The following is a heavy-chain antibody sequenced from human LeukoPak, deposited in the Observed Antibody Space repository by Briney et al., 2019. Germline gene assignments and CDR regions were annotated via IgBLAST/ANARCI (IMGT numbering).Heavy chain of an antibody. D-gene: IGHD1-1*01. Sequence: GGSLRLSCAASGFTFSSYSMNWVRQAPGTGLEWVSSISSSSSYMYYADSVKGRFTISRDNAKNSLYLQMNSLRAEDTAVYYCARDNWNPPNYYYGMDVWGQGTTVTVSS. J-gene: IGHJ6*02. V-gene: IGHV3-21*01. CDR3: ARDNWNPPNYYYGMDV. CDR2: ISSSSSYM. CDR1: GFTFSSYS.